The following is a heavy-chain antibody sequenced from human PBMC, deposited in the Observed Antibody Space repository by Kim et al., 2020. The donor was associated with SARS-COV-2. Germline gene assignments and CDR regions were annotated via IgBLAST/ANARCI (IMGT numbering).Heavy chain of an antibody. D-gene: IGHD2-2*01. V-gene: IGHV3-23*01. Sequence: KGRFTISSDNSKNTLYLQMNSLRAEDTAVYYCSKFWGYCSSTSCYHFDYWGQGTLVTVSS. CDR3: SKFWGYCSSTSCYHFDY. J-gene: IGHJ4*02.